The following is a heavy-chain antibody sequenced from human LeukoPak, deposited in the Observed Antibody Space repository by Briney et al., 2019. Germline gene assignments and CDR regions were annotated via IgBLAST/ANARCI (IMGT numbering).Heavy chain of an antibody. J-gene: IGHJ6*03. CDR3: AKEGDQFRGYLDA. Sequence: GRSLRLSCAASGFMFSRLGMQWVRQAPGEGLEWVAMIWHDGSVEEYADSVKGRFTISRDNSQNTLYLQMNSLRDDDAAVYYCAKEGDQFRGYLDAWGKGTTVTVSS. V-gene: IGHV3-33*06. CDR1: GFMFSRLG. D-gene: IGHD3-16*01. CDR2: IWHDGSVE.